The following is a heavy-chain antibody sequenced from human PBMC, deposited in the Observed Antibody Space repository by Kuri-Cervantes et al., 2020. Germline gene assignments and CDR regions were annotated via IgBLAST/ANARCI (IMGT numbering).Heavy chain of an antibody. CDR1: GYTFITYG. D-gene: IGHD6-6*01. Sequence: ASVKVSCKASGYTFITYGISWFRQAPGRGLEWLGWISVYHGNTNYAQRFRNRITMTTDTSTSTAYMELGSLRSDDTAVYYCARDEMAARPGWFDPWGQGTPVTVSS. J-gene: IGHJ5*02. CDR3: ARDEMAARPGWFDP. V-gene: IGHV1-18*01. CDR2: ISVYHGNT.